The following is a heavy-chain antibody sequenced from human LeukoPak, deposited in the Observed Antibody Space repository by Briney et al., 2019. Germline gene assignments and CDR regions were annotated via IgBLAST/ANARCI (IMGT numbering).Heavy chain of an antibody. D-gene: IGHD6-19*01. CDR3: ARVSMAGHFDY. CDR2: ISGSGGST. Sequence: GGSLRLSCAASGFTLSSYAMSWVRQAPGKGLEWVSAISGSGGSTYYADSVKGRFTISRDNSKNTLYLQMNSLRAEDTAVYYCARVSMAGHFDYWGQGTLVTVSS. CDR1: GFTLSSYA. V-gene: IGHV3-23*01. J-gene: IGHJ4*02.